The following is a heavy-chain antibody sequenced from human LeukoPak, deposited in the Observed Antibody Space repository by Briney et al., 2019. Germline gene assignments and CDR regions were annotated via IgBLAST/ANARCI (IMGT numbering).Heavy chain of an antibody. V-gene: IGHV4-59*01. Sequence: SETLSLTCTVSGGSISSYYWSWIRQPPGKGLEWSGYIYYSGSTNYNPSLKSRVTISVDTSKNQFSLKLSSVTAADTAVYYCARDPHSSGWYYFDYWGQGTLVTVSS. D-gene: IGHD6-19*01. CDR3: ARDPHSSGWYYFDY. CDR1: GGSISSYY. CDR2: IYYSGST. J-gene: IGHJ4*02.